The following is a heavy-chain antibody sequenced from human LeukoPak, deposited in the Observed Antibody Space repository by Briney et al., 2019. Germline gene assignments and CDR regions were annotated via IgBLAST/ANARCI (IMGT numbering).Heavy chain of an antibody. V-gene: IGHV1-2*02. D-gene: IGHD5-18*01. CDR1: GYTFTGYY. J-gene: IGHJ6*02. CDR3: ARARRRIQQNRSFDYYYGMDV. Sequence: ASVKVSCKASGYTFTGYYMHWVRQAPGQGLEWMGWINPNSGCTNYAQKFQGRVTMTRDTSISTAYMELSRLRSDDTAVYYCARARRRIQQNRSFDYYYGMDVWGQGTTVTVSS. CDR2: INPNSGCT.